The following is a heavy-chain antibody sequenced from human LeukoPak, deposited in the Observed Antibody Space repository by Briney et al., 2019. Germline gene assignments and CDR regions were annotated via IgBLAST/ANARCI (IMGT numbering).Heavy chain of an antibody. V-gene: IGHV4-59*01. CDR1: GGSISSYC. D-gene: IGHD1-26*01. Sequence: SETLSLTCTVSGGSISSYCWSWIRQPPGKGLEWIGYIYNSGSTNYNPSLKSRVTISVDTSKNQFSLKLSSVTAADTAVYYCERGIVGAHNCLNAFDLWGQGTMVSVSS. CDR3: ERGIVGAHNCLNAFDL. CDR2: IYNSGST. J-gene: IGHJ3*01.